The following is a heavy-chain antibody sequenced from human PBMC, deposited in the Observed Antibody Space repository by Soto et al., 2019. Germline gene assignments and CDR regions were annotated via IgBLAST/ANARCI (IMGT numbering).Heavy chain of an antibody. CDR2: INSDGSST. Sequence: PGGSLRLSCAPSGLSFSDTWMHWFVHANGKGLVWVSHINSDGSSTTYADSVKGRFTISRDNAKNTVYLQMNSLRADDTALYYGATDASYAQNVWDQGTTVTGAS. CDR1: GLSFSDTW. J-gene: IGHJ6*02. D-gene: IGHD2-2*01. V-gene: IGHV3-74*03. CDR3: ATDASYAQNV.